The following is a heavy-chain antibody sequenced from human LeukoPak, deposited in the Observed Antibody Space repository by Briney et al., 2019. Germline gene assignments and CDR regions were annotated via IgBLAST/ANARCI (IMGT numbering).Heavy chain of an antibody. CDR3: AREAVGGSYSRGFDY. J-gene: IGHJ4*02. D-gene: IGHD1-26*01. CDR1: GYTFTSYG. Sequence: ASVKGSCKASGYTFTSYGISWVRQAPGQGLEWMGWISAYNGNTNYAQKLQGRVTMTTDTSTSTAYMELRSLRSDDTAVYYCAREAVGGSYSRGFDYWGQGTLVTVSS. CDR2: ISAYNGNT. V-gene: IGHV1-18*01.